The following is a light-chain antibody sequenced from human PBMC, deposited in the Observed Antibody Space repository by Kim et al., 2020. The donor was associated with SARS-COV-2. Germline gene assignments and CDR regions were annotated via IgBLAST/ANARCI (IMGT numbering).Light chain of an antibody. V-gene: IGLV2-23*02. CDR2: EVS. CDR3: CSYAGSSTFWV. CDR1: SSDVGNYNL. J-gene: IGLJ3*02. Sequence: QSALTQPASVSGSPGQSITISCTGTSSDVGNYNLVSWYQQHPGKAPKLMIYEVSKRPSGVSNRFSGSKSGNTASLTISGLQAEDEADYYCCSYAGSSTFWVFGGGTQLTVL.